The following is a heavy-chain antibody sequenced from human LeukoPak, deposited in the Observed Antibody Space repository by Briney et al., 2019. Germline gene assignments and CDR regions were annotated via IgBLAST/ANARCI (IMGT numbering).Heavy chain of an antibody. D-gene: IGHD4-17*01. V-gene: IGHV3-48*02. CDR1: GFIFSSYN. CDR2: ISSSSGTI. J-gene: IGHJ4*02. Sequence: GGSLRLSCVASGFIFSSYNMNWVRQAPGKGLEWVSYISSSSGTIYYAGSVKGRFTISRDKAKNSLYLQMNSLRDEDTAVYYCARDPSTGTATYFDYWGQGTLVTVSS. CDR3: ARDPSTGTATYFDY.